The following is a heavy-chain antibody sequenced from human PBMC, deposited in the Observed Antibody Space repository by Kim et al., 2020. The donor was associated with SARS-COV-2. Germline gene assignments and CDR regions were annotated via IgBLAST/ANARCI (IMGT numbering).Heavy chain of an antibody. CDR1: GFTLTIYG. Sequence: GGSLRLSCVATGFTLTIYGMHWVRQAPGKGLEWASFTSYDGNDKEYADSVKGRFTVSRDNSKNTVYLQLNNLRAEDTAVYYCERDLYVSGSSIDYLGQGT. CDR3: ERDLYVSGSSIDY. D-gene: IGHD3-10*01. V-gene: IGHV3-33*05. CDR2: TSYDGNDK. J-gene: IGHJ4*02.